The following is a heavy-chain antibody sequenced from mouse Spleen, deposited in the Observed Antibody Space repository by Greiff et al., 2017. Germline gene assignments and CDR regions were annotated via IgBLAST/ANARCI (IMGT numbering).Heavy chain of an antibody. V-gene: IGHV1-78*01. CDR2: IYPRDGST. CDR1: GYTFTDHT. J-gene: IGHJ2*01. D-gene: IGHD3-2*02. Sequence: VQLQQSDAELVKPGASVKISCKVSGYTFTDHTIHWVKQRPEQGLEWIGYIYPRDGSTKYNEKFKGKATLTADKSSSTAYMQLNSLTSEDSAVYFCARVAAQALYYFDYWGQGTTLTGSS. CDR3: ARVAAQALYYFDY.